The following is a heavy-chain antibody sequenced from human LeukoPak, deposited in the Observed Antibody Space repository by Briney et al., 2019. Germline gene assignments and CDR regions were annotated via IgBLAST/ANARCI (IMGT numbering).Heavy chain of an antibody. D-gene: IGHD5-18*01. J-gene: IGHJ4*02. Sequence: PSETLYLTCTVSGGSISSYYWNWIRQPPGKGLEWIGYIYYSGSTNHNPSLKSRVTISVDTSKNQFSLKLSSVTAADTAVYYCARLNVDTTMAHDYWGQGTLVTVSS. CDR2: IYYSGST. V-gene: IGHV4-59*01. CDR3: ARLNVDTTMAHDY. CDR1: GGSISSYY.